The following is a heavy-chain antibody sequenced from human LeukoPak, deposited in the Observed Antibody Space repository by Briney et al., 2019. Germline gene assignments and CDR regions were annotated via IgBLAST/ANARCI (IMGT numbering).Heavy chain of an antibody. CDR1: GGSVSSGSYY. CDR3: ARGHYTGLEWSADAFDI. V-gene: IGHV4-61*01. J-gene: IGHJ3*02. CDR2: IYYSGST. Sequence: SETLSLTCTVSGGSVSSGSYYWSWIRQPPGKGLEWIVYIYYSGSTNYNPSLKSRVTISVDTSKNQFSLKLSSVTAADTAVYYCARGHYTGLEWSADAFDIWGQGTMVTVSS. D-gene: IGHD3-3*01.